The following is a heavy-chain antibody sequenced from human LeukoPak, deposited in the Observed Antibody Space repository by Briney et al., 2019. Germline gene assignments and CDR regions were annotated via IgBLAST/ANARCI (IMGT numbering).Heavy chain of an antibody. D-gene: IGHD4-17*01. CDR1: GFTFSSYA. CDR3: AKRYGATYYYYYMDV. CDR2: ISGSGGST. J-gene: IGHJ6*03. V-gene: IGHV3-23*01. Sequence: GGSLRLSCAASGFTFSSYAMSWVRQAPGKGLEWVSAISGSGGSTYYADSVKGRFTISRDNSKNTLYLQMNSLRAEDTTVYYCAKRYGATYYYYYMDVWGKGTTVTVSS.